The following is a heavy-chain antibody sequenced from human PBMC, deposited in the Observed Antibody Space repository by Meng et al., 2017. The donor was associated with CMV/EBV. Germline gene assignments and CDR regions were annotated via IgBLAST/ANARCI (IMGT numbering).Heavy chain of an antibody. V-gene: IGHV1-69*05. CDR3: ARSRPHCSSTSCYTGGVNYYYYSMDV. J-gene: IGHJ6*02. CDR2: IIPIFGTA. D-gene: IGHD2-2*02. Sequence: SVKVSCKASGGTFSSYAISWVRQAPGQGLEWMGGIIPIFGTANYAQKFQGRVTITTDESTSTAYMELSSLRSEDTAVYYCARSRPHCSSTSCYTGGVNYYYYSMDVWGQGTTVTVSS. CDR1: GGTFSSYA.